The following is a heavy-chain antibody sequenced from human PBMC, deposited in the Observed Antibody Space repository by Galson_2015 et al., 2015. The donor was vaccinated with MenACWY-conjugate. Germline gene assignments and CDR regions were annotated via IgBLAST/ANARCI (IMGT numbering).Heavy chain of an antibody. CDR3: VKTKLLLFDH. Sequence: SLRLSCAASGFTFSSYAMHWVRQAPGKGLEYVSAISSNGGTTYYTDSVKGRFTISRDNSKNTLYLQMSSLRAEDTAVYYCVKTKLLLFDHWGQGTLVTVSS. J-gene: IGHJ4*02. D-gene: IGHD4-23*01. V-gene: IGHV3-64D*06. CDR1: GFTFSSYA. CDR2: ISSNGGTT.